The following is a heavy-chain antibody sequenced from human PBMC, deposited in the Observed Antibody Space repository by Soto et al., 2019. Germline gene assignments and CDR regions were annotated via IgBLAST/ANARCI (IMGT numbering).Heavy chain of an antibody. Sequence: SETLSLTCTVSGGSISSYYWSWIRQPPGKGLEWIGYIYYSGSTNYNPSLKSRVTISVDTSKNQFSLKLSSVTAADTAVYYCAGYRYYYDYWGQGTLVNV. CDR3: AGYRYYYDY. V-gene: IGHV4-59*01. J-gene: IGHJ4*01. D-gene: IGHD3-10*01. CDR2: IYYSGST. CDR1: GGSISSYY.